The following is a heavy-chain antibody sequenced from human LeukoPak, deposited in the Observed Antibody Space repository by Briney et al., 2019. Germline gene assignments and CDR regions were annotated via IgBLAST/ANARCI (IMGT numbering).Heavy chain of an antibody. CDR3: TTTPHYGAHFDY. D-gene: IGHD4-17*01. J-gene: IGHJ4*02. CDR1: GFTFSNVW. Sequence: GGSLRLSCAASGFTFSNVWMSCVRQAPGKGLECVGRIKSKTDGGTTDYAAPVKGRFTISRDDSKNTLYLQMNSLKTEDTAVYYCTTTPHYGAHFDYWGQGTLVTVSS. V-gene: IGHV3-15*01. CDR2: IKSKTDGGTT.